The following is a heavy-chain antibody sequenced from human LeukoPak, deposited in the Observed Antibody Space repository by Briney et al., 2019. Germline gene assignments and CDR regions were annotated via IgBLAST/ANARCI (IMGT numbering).Heavy chain of an antibody. CDR1: GYSISSGYF. J-gene: IGHJ4*02. CDR3: ASPRGTYIDY. CDR2: IFHSGNT. D-gene: IGHD3-16*01. Sequence: SETLTLTCAVSGYSISSGYFWGWIRQSPRKRLEWIGSIFHSGNTYYNPSLKSRVTLSVDTSKNEFSLRLTSVTAEDTAMYYCASPRGTYIDYWGQGTLVTVSS. V-gene: IGHV4-38-2*01.